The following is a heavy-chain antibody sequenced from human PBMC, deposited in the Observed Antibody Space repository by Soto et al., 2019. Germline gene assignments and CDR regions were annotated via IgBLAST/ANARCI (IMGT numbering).Heavy chain of an antibody. CDR3: TTDLSYYYDSSGYKRRHYYYYYGMDV. D-gene: IGHD3-22*01. V-gene: IGHV3-15*07. Sequence: PGGSLRLSCAASGFTFSNAWMNWVRQAPGKGLEWVGRIKSKTDGGTTDYAAPVKGRFTISRDDSKNTLYLQMNSPKTEDTAVYYCTTDLSYYYDSSGYKRRHYYYYYGMDVWGQGTTVTVSS. CDR1: GFTFSNAW. J-gene: IGHJ6*02. CDR2: IKSKTDGGTT.